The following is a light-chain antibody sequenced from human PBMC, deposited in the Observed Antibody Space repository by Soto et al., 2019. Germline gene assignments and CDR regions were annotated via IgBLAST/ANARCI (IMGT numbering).Light chain of an antibody. CDR3: NSDAGTRYG. Sequence: LTQPASVSGSPGQSITISCTGTSSDVGGYNYVSWYQQHPGKAPKLMIYEVSNRPSGVSNRFSGSKSGNTASLTISGLQAEDEADYYCNSDAGTRYGLGNGTKVTVL. CDR1: SSDVGGYNY. CDR2: EVS. J-gene: IGLJ1*01. V-gene: IGLV2-14*01.